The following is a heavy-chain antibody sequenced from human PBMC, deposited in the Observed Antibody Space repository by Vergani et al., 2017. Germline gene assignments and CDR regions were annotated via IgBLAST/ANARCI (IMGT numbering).Heavy chain of an antibody. V-gene: IGHV3-74*03. CDR2: IKSDGSIT. CDR3: ARARCIETCYMSNWLDS. Sequence: EVQLVESGGGLVKRGGSLRLSCAASGFTFSSYSMNWVRQAPGKGLEWVSRIKSDGSITAYADSVKGRFTISRDNAQNTLYLQMNSRRVEDTGVYYCARARCIETCYMSNWLDSWGQGTLVTVSS. CDR1: GFTFSSYS. D-gene: IGHD3-9*01. J-gene: IGHJ5*01.